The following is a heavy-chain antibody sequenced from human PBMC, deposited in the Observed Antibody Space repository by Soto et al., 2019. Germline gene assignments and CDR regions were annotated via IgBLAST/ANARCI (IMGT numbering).Heavy chain of an antibody. CDR1: GFTFRTYW. CDR2: INQDGSEK. J-gene: IGHJ6*02. CDR3: ARDGSTSWYSYDYHGMDV. V-gene: IGHV3-7*05. Sequence: EVQLVESGGGLVQPGGSLRLSCGASGFTFRTYWLSWVRQVPGKGLEWVANINQDGSEKNYVYSVKGRFTISRDNPKNSPYLKMSSLRAEDTALYYCARDGSTSWYSYDYHGMDVWGQGTTVTVSS. D-gene: IGHD5-18*01.